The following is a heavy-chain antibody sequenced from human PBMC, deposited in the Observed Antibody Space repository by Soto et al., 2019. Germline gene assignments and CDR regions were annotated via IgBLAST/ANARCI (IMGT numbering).Heavy chain of an antibody. V-gene: IGHV4-38-2*02. J-gene: IGHJ6*02. CDR1: VSSSIVFY. CDR2: IFHSGNS. CDR3: EREEDGMEV. Sequence: PSSTXSLTCAFSVSSSIVFYLFWFRHPPGKGLEWIGSIFHSGNSYYNPSLKSRVILSVDTSKNQFSLNLTAAIAADTAVYYCEREEDGMEVWGQRTPVNV.